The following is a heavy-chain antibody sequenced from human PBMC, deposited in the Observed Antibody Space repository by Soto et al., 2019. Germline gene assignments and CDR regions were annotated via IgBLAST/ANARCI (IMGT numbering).Heavy chain of an antibody. D-gene: IGHD6-25*01. Sequence: QVQLQESGPGLVKPSQTLSLTCTVSGGSISSGDYYWSWIRQPPGKGLEWIGYIYYSGSTYYNPSLTTRVTISVATSENQFSLKLSSVTAADTAVYYCARESLGSALGTDYWGQGTLVTVSS. CDR1: GGSISSGDYY. CDR2: IYYSGST. CDR3: ARESLGSALGTDY. J-gene: IGHJ4*02. V-gene: IGHV4-30-4*01.